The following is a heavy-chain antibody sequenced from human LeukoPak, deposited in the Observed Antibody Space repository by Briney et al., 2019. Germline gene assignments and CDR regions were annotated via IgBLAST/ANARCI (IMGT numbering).Heavy chain of an antibody. V-gene: IGHV3-23*01. CDR1: GFTFSSYG. Sequence: GSLRLSCAASGFTFSSYGMRWVRQALGKGLEWVSAISGSGGSTYYADSVKGRFTISRDNAKNSLYLQMNSLRVEDTAVYYCARCTTGRTFGSLREIKRSREIDYWGQGTLVTVSS. D-gene: IGHD1-1*01. CDR3: ARCTTGRTFGSLREIKRSREIDY. J-gene: IGHJ4*02. CDR2: ISGSGGST.